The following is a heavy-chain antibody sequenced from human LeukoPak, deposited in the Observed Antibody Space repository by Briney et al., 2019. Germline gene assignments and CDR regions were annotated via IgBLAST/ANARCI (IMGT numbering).Heavy chain of an antibody. J-gene: IGHJ3*02. CDR1: GFTFSSYS. Sequence: PGGSLRLSCAASGFTFSSYSMNWVRQAPGKGLEWVSYISSGGSTIYYADSVKGRFTIFRDNAKNSLYLQMNSLRAEDTAVYYCARDVCGGDCYSAFDIWGQGTMVTVSS. CDR3: ARDVCGGDCYSAFDI. D-gene: IGHD2-21*01. V-gene: IGHV3-48*01. CDR2: ISSGGSTI.